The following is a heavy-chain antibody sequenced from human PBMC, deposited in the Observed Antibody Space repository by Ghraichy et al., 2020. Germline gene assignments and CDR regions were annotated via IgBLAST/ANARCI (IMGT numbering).Heavy chain of an antibody. J-gene: IGHJ3*02. Sequence: GESLNISCGASGFIFSNYGMHWVRQAPGKGLEWVAGIWYDGSNKYYADSVKGRFTISRDNSKNTLYLQMNSLRAEDTAVYYCARDLYGFVGEGNAFDIWGKGTMVTVSS. V-gene: IGHV3-33*01. CDR3: ARDLYGFVGEGNAFDI. CDR1: GFIFSNYG. CDR2: IWYDGSNK. D-gene: IGHD3-10*01.